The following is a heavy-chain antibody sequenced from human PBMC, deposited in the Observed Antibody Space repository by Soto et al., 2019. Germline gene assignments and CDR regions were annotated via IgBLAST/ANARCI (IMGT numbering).Heavy chain of an antibody. CDR1: GGSISSSNW. J-gene: IGHJ6*02. D-gene: IGHD1-26*01. V-gene: IGHV4-4*02. Sequence: SETLSLTCAVSGGSISSSNWWSWVRQPPGKGLEWIGEIYHSGSTNYNPSLKSRVTISVDKSKNQFSLKLSSVTAADTAVYYCASYGAGPLGYYYGMDVWGQGTTVTVSS. CDR2: IYHSGST. CDR3: ASYGAGPLGYYYGMDV.